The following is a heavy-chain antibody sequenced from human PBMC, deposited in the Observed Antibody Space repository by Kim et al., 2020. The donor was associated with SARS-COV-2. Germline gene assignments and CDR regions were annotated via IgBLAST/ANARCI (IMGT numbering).Heavy chain of an antibody. D-gene: IGHD3-10*01. CDR3: ARGRGYYYGSGSWDY. V-gene: IGHV4-34*01. CDR2: INHSGST. CDR1: GGSFSGYY. J-gene: IGHJ4*02. Sequence: SETLSLTCAVYGGSFSGYYWSWIRQPPGKGLEWIGEINHSGSTNYNPSLKSRVTISVDTSKNQFSLKLSSVTAADTAVYYCARGRGYYYGSGSWDYWGQGTLVTVSS.